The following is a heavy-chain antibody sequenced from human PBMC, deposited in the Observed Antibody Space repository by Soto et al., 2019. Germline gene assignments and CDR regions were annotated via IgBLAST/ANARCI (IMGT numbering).Heavy chain of an antibody. CDR3: EKDANWEDHY. CDR2: ISGSGGIT. V-gene: IGHV3-23*01. D-gene: IGHD1-1*01. CDR1: GFTFSNYA. J-gene: IGHJ4*02. Sequence: GGSLRLSCAASGFTFSNYAMTWVRQAPGKGLEWVSFISGSGGITYYADPVKGRFTISRDNSKNTLYLQMHSLRAEDTAIYYCEKDANWEDHYWGQGTLVTVSS.